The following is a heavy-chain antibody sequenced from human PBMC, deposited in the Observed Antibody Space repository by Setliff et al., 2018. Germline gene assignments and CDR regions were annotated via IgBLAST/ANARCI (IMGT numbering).Heavy chain of an antibody. CDR2: IYTNGAT. CDR1: GTSLSSGSYY. CDR3: AKEYVVISFVRNSHQHYGMDV. D-gene: IGHD2-21*01. Sequence: SETLSLTCTVSGTSLSSGSYYWSWIWQSAGKGLEWIGHIYTNGATSYSPSLKSRVSISADTSKNVLSLRLTSVTAADTAVYYCAKEYVVISFVRNSHQHYGMDVWGPGTTVTVSS. J-gene: IGHJ6*02. V-gene: IGHV4-61*09.